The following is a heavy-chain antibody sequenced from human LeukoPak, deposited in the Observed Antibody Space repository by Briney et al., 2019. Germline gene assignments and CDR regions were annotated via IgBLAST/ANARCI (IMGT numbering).Heavy chain of an antibody. CDR3: AKAYGGYLDYYFDY. CDR2: ISWNSGSI. V-gene: IGHV3-9*01. CDR1: GFTFDDYA. D-gene: IGHD5-12*01. J-gene: IGHJ4*02. Sequence: GGSLRLSCAASGFTFDDYAMHWVRHAPGKGLEWVSGISWNSGSIGYADSVKGRFTISRDNAKNSLYLQMNSLRAEDTALYYCAKAYGGYLDYYFDYWGQGTLVTASS.